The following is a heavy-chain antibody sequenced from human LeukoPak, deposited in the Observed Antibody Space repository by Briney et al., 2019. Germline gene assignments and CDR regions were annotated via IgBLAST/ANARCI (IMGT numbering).Heavy chain of an antibody. CDR3: ARHHRYSYGPRGLDY. J-gene: IGHJ4*02. CDR2: IYDSGST. CDR1: GGSIRSSYYY. V-gene: IGHV4-39*01. D-gene: IGHD5-18*01. Sequence: SETLSLTCTVSGGSIRSSYYYWGWIRQRPGKGLEWIGSIYDSGSTYYNPSLKSRVTISVDTSKNQFSLNLSSVTAADTAVYYYARHHRYSYGPRGLDYWGQGTLGTVSS.